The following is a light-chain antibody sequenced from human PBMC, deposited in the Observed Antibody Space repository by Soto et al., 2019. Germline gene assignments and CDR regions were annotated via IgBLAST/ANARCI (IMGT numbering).Light chain of an antibody. V-gene: IGLV1-40*01. CDR3: QSYDSSLSAL. CDR2: GNS. J-gene: IGLJ3*02. CDR1: SSNIGAGYD. Sequence: QPVLTQPPSVSGAPGPRVTISCTGSSSNIGAGYDVHWYQQLPGTAPKLLIYGNSNRPSGVPDRFSGSKSGTSASLAITGLQAEDEADYYSQSYDSSLSALFGGGTKLTVL.